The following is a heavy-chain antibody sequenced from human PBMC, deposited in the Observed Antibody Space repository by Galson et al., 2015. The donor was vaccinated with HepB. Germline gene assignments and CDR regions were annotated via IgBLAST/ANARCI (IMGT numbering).Heavy chain of an antibody. D-gene: IGHD6-13*01. CDR3: ARDESAAGTFAFDI. Sequence: SVKVSCKASGYTFTGYYIHWVRQAPGQGLEWMGIINPSGGSTSYAQKFQGRVTMTRDTSTSTVYMELSSLRSDDTAVYYCARDESAAGTFAFDIWGQGTMVTVSS. CDR1: GYTFTGYY. J-gene: IGHJ3*02. CDR2: INPSGGST. V-gene: IGHV1-46*01.